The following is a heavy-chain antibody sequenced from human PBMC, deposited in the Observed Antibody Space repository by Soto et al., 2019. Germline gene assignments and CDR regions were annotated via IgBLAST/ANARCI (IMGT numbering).Heavy chain of an antibody. V-gene: IGHV4-31*03. CDR2: IHYSGST. CDR1: GGSIRSGRYY. D-gene: IGHD3-22*01. Sequence: PSETLSLTCTVSGGSIRSGRYYWSWIRQHPGKGLEWIGYIHYSGSTYYNPSLKSRLSISVDTSKNQFSLKLSSVTAADAAVYYCAREDRNDYDSSGYCHWGQGAMVTVYS. J-gene: IGHJ4*02. CDR3: AREDRNDYDSSGYCH.